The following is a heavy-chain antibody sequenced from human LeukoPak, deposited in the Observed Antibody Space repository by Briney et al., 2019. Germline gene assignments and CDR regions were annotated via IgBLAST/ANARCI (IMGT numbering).Heavy chain of an antibody. CDR1: GGSFSGYY. J-gene: IGHJ6*03. CDR2: INHSGST. Sequence: PSETLSLTCAVYGGSFSGYYWSWIRQPPGKGLEWIGEINHSGSTNYNPSLKSRVTISVDTSKNQFSLKLSSVTAADTAVYYCARRPVVNYYYYYMDVRGKGTTVTVSS. V-gene: IGHV4-34*01. CDR3: ARRPVVNYYYYYMDV. D-gene: IGHD4-23*01.